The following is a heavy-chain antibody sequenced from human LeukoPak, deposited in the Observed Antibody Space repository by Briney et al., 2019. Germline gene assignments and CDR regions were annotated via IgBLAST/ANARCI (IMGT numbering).Heavy chain of an antibody. CDR3: ARMGYYDSSGYESRYYFDY. J-gene: IGHJ4*02. V-gene: IGHV2-70*01. CDR1: GFSLSTSGMC. D-gene: IGHD3-22*01. Sequence: SGPTLVNPTQTLTLTCTFSGFSLSTSGMCVSWIRQPPGKALEWLALIDWDDDKYYSTSLKTRLTISKDTSKNQVVLIMTSMDPVDTATYYCARMGYYDSSGYESRYYFDYWSQGTLVTVSS. CDR2: IDWDDDK.